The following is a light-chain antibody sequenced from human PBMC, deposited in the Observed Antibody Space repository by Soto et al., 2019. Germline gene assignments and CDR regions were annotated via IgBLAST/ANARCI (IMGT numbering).Light chain of an antibody. Sequence: EIVLTQSPGTLSLSPGERATLSSRVSQSVSRSYLAWYQQKPGQAPRLXIYGASSRETGIPDMFSGSGAGTEFTLTISRLEPEDFAVDYCQQYGSSTITFGQGTRLEIK. J-gene: IGKJ5*01. V-gene: IGKV3-20*01. CDR3: QQYGSSTIT. CDR1: QSVSRSY. CDR2: GAS.